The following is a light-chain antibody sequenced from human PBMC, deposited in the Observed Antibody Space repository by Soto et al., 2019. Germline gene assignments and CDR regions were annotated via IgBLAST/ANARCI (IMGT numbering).Light chain of an antibody. CDR3: QQGHNWPLT. V-gene: IGKV3-15*01. CDR2: GAS. CDR1: QSINSE. J-gene: IGKJ2*01. Sequence: EIVMTQSPATLSLSPGERAALSCRASQSINSELAWYQQQPGQPPRLLIYGASTRANGVPARFTGSESGSEFTLTISALQSEDFAVYYCQQGHNWPLTFGQGTRLEI.